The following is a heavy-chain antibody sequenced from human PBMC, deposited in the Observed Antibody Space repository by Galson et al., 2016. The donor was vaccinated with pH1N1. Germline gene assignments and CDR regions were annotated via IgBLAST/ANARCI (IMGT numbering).Heavy chain of an antibody. CDR2: IYWDDDK. Sequence: PALVKPTQTLTLTCTFSGFSLNSSGMGVGWIRQPPGKALEWLALIYWDDDKRYSPSLKTRLTINKDTYKNQVVLMMTNMDPVDTATYYCAHREVMITNAFDFWGQGTMVTVSS. J-gene: IGHJ3*01. D-gene: IGHD3-16*01. V-gene: IGHV2-5*02. CDR1: GFSLNSSGMG. CDR3: AHREVMITNAFDF.